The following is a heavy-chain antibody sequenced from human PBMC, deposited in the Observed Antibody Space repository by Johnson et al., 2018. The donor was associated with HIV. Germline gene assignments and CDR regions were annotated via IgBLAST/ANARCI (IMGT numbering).Heavy chain of an antibody. CDR2: ISWDGGST. Sequence: VQLVESGGVVVQPGGSLRLSCAASGFTFDDYAMHWVRQAPGKGLEWVSLISWDGGSTYYADSVKGRFPISRDNSKNSRYLQMNSLKAEETALYYCARAFPVVILSFDIWGQGTMLTVSS. CDR3: ARAFPVVILSFDI. D-gene: IGHD3-22*01. V-gene: IGHV3-43D*03. J-gene: IGHJ3*02. CDR1: GFTFDDYA.